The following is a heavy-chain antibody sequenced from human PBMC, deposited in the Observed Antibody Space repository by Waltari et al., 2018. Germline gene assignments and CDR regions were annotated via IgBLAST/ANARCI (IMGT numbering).Heavy chain of an antibody. CDR1: GYTFTGYY. V-gene: IGHV1-2*06. J-gene: IGHJ4*02. CDR3: AIVRTAAAGTFFDY. CDR2: INPDISGT. Sequence: QVQLVQSGAEVKKPGASVKVSCKASGYTFTGYYMHWVRQAPGQGLEWMVRINPDISGTNYEQKFQGRVTRTRDTSLSTAYMGLSRLRSNDTAVYYCAIVRTAAAGTFFDYWGQGTLVTVSS. D-gene: IGHD6-13*01.